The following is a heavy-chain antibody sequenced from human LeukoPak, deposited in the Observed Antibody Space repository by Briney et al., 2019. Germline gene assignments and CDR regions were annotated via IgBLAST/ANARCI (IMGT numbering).Heavy chain of an antibody. D-gene: IGHD3-10*01. J-gene: IGHJ4*02. CDR1: GGSISSYY. Sequence: PSETLSLTCTVSGGSISSYYWSWIRQPPGKGLEGIGYVYYSGSTNYNPSLKSRVTISVDTSKNQFSLKLSSVTAADTAVYYCARHYGSGSYYLDYWGQGTLVTVSS. CDR2: VYYSGST. CDR3: ARHYGSGSYYLDY. V-gene: IGHV4-59*08.